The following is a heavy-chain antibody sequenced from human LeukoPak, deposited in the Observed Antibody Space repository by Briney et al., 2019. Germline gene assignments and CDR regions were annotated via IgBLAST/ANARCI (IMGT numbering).Heavy chain of an antibody. D-gene: IGHD3-22*01. J-gene: IGHJ4*02. CDR2: INSDGSST. V-gene: IGHV3-74*01. CDR1: GFTFSSYW. CDR3: AKAHGGYFYDSSGDY. Sequence: GGSLRRSCAASGFTFSSYWMHWVRQAPGKGLVWVSRINSDGSSTSYADSVKGRFTISRDNAKNTLYLQMNSLRVEDTAVYFCAKAHGGYFYDSSGDYWGQGTLVTVSS.